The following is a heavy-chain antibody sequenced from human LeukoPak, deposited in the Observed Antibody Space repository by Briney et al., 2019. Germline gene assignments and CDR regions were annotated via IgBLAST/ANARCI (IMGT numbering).Heavy chain of an antibody. Sequence: PSETLSLTCTVSGGSISSYYWSWIRQPPGKGLEWIGYIYYSGSTNYNPSLKSRVTISVDTSKNKFSLKLSSVTAADTAVYYWARHGKNRYFDYWGQGTLVTVSS. CDR1: GGSISSYY. D-gene: IGHD1-14*01. J-gene: IGHJ4*02. CDR2: IYYSGST. CDR3: ARHGKNRYFDY. V-gene: IGHV4-59*08.